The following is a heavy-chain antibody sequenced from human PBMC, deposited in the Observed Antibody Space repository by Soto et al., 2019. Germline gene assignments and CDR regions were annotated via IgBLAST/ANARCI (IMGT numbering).Heavy chain of an antibody. J-gene: IGHJ6*02. CDR2: MNPNSGNT. D-gene: IGHD3-3*01. CDR1: GYTFTSYD. V-gene: IGHV1-8*01. Sequence: VASVKVSCKASGYTFTSYDINWVRQATGQGLEWMGWMNPNSGNTGYAQKFQGRVTMTRNTSISTAYMELSSLRSEDTAVYYCARGQTYYDFWSGYYVYYYYYGMDVWGQGTTVTVSS. CDR3: ARGQTYYDFWSGYYVYYYYYGMDV.